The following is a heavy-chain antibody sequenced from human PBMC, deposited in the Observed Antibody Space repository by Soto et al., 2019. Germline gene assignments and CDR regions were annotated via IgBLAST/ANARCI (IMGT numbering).Heavy chain of an antibody. CDR3: ARERSVGYCITTTCPKPFYYYAMDV. J-gene: IGHJ6*02. D-gene: IGHD2-2*01. CDR1: GDTFTNYA. V-gene: IGHV1-69*13. Sequence: GASVKVSCKAPGDTFTNYAFSWVRQAPGQGLEWMGGIIPIFGTPDYAQNFQGRVTITADESTRTASMELSSLRSDDTAVYYCARERSVGYCITTTCPKPFYYYAMDVWGQGTTVTVSS. CDR2: IIPIFGTP.